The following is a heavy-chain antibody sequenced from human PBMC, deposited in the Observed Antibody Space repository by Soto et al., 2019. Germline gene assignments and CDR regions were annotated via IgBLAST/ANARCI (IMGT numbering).Heavy chain of an antibody. CDR1: GGTFRSYA. J-gene: IGHJ4*02. V-gene: IGHV1-69*12. CDR3: ARERAGYDQNRRDFDY. CDR2: IIPIFGTA. Sequence: QVQLVQSGAEVKKPGSSVKVSCKASGGTFRSYAISWVRQAPGQGLEWMGGIIPIFGTANYAQKFQGRVTITADESTSTAYMELSSLGSEDTAVYYCARERAGYDQNRRDFDYWGQGTLVTVSS. D-gene: IGHD5-12*01.